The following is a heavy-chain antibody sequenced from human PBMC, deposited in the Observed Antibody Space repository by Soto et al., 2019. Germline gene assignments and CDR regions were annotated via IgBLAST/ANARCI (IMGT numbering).Heavy chain of an antibody. CDR3: AASLGLEYYYGVDV. V-gene: IGHV1-69*12. CDR2: IIPIFGRA. D-gene: IGHD1-1*01. CDR1: GGSFDTYA. Sequence: QVQLVQSGAEVKKPGSSVTVSCKTSGGSFDTYAINWVRQAPGQGLEWLGGIIPIFGRATYAQPFQGRVTITADESTSTAYMELTGLTSDDTAVYYCAASLGLEYYYGVDVWGQGTTVTVSS. J-gene: IGHJ6*02.